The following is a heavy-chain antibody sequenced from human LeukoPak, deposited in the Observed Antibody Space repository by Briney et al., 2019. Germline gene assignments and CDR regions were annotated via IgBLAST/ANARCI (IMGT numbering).Heavy chain of an antibody. D-gene: IGHD1-26*01. V-gene: IGHV3-7*01. J-gene: IGHJ6*03. CDR3: ARDPYSGSYGNCYYYFMDV. Sequence: PGGSLRLSCAASGFTFSSYWMSWVRQAPGKGLEWVANIKHDGSEKYYVDSVKGRFTISRDNAKNSLYLQMNSLRAEDTAVYYCARDPYSGSYGNCYYYFMDVWGKGTTVTISS. CDR1: GFTFSSYW. CDR2: IKHDGSEK.